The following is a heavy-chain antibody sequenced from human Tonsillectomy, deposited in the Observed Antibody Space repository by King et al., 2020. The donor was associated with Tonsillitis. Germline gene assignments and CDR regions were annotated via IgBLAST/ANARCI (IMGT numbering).Heavy chain of an antibody. Sequence: VQLVESGGGLVQPGGSLRLSCAASGFTFRSYEMNWVRQAPGKGLEWVSYISSSVSTLYYADSVKGRFTISRDNAKNSLYLQMNSLRAEDTAVYYCAWGGVHGDYVLAYFDLWGRGTLVTVSS. CDR3: AWGGVHGDYVLAYFDL. CDR1: GFTFRSYE. J-gene: IGHJ2*01. V-gene: IGHV3-48*03. CDR2: ISSSVSTL. D-gene: IGHD4-17*01.